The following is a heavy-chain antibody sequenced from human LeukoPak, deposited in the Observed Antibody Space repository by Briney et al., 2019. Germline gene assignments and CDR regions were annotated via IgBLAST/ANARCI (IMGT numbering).Heavy chain of an antibody. J-gene: IGHJ5*02. CDR2: IYPGDSDT. CDR3: ARQCGYSYGFSSFWFDP. V-gene: IGHV5-51*01. CDR1: GYSFTSYW. D-gene: IGHD5-18*01. Sequence: ESLKISCKGSGYSFTSYWIGWVRQMPGKGLECMGIIYPGDSDTRYSPSFQGQVTISADKSISTAYLQWSSLKASDTAMYYCARQCGYSYGFSSFWFDPWGQGTLVTVSS.